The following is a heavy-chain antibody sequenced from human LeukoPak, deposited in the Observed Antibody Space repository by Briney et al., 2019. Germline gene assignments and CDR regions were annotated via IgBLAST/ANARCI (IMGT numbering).Heavy chain of an antibody. V-gene: IGHV1-69*04. J-gene: IGHJ5*02. D-gene: IGHD2-2*01. CDR2: IIPILGIA. CDR3: AVNRDCSSTSCHYDWFDP. CDR1: GGTFSSYA. Sequence: SVCVSSKASGGTFSSYAISWVRQAPGQGVEWMGRIIPILGIANYAQKFQGRVTITADKSTSTAYMELSSLRSEDTAVYYCAVNRDCSSTSCHYDWFDPWGQGTLVTVSS.